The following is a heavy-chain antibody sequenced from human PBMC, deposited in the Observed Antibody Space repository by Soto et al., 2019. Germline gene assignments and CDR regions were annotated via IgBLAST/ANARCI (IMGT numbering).Heavy chain of an antibody. CDR3: ARDPVNIAAGGRNWFDP. D-gene: IGHD6-13*01. CDR2: INPNSGGT. V-gene: IGHV1-2*02. Sequence: ASVKVSCKASGYTFTGYYMHWVRQAPGQGLEWMGWINPNSGGTNYAQKFQGRVTMTRDTSISTAYMELSRLRSDDTAVYYCARDPVNIAAGGRNWFDPWGQGTLVTVSS. J-gene: IGHJ5*02. CDR1: GYTFTGYY.